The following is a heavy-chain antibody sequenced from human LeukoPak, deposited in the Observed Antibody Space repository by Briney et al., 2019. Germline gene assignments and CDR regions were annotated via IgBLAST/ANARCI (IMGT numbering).Heavy chain of an antibody. V-gene: IGHV3-48*03. D-gene: IGHD2-8*01. CDR2: ISGSGIK. Sequence: QPGWSLTLSCAASGCTFSNNAMSWVRQAPGKRLKWVSYISGSGIKHYADSVKGRFTISRDNAKNSLYLQMNSLRVEDTVVYYCAREDTGVAFDIWGQGTTVTV. CDR1: GCTFSNNA. CDR3: AREDTGVAFDI. J-gene: IGHJ3*02.